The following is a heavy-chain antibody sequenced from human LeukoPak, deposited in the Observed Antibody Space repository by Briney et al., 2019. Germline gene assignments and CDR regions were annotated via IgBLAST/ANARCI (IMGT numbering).Heavy chain of an antibody. J-gene: IGHJ4*02. D-gene: IGHD6-6*01. Sequence: GGSLRLSCAASGLTFSSYEMNWVRQAPGKGLEWVSYISSSGSTIYYADSVKGRFTISRGNAKNSLYLQMNSLRAEDTAVYYCARSLLVRCLNYRGGFDYWGQGTLVTVSS. V-gene: IGHV3-48*03. CDR1: GLTFSSYE. CDR2: ISSSGSTI. CDR3: ARSLLVRCLNYRGGFDY.